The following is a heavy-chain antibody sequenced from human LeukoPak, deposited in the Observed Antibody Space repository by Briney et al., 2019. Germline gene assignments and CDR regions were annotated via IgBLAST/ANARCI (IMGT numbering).Heavy chain of an antibody. J-gene: IGHJ6*03. CDR3: ARAYYYGSGSWNYYYMDV. Sequence: ASVKVSCKASGYTFTSYDINWVRQATGQGLEWMGWMNPNSGNTGYAQKFQGRVTITRNTSISTAYMELSSLRSEDTAVYYCARAYYYGSGSWNYYYMDVWGKGTTVTISS. V-gene: IGHV1-8*03. CDR1: GYTFTSYD. CDR2: MNPNSGNT. D-gene: IGHD3-10*01.